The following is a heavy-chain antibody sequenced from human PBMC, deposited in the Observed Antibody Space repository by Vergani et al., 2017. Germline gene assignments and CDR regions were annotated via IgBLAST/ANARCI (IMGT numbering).Heavy chain of an antibody. D-gene: IGHD3-9*01. CDR2: INHSGST. CDR3: ARSHILTGRIIDY. CDR1: GGSFSGYY. J-gene: IGHJ4*02. Sequence: QVQLQQWGAGLLQPSETLSLTCAIYGGSFSGYYWSWIRQPPGKGLEWIGDINHSGSTNYNPSLKSRITLSVDTSKNQFSLQLSSVTAADTAVYYCARSHILTGRIIDYWGQGTLVTVSS. V-gene: IGHV4-34*02.